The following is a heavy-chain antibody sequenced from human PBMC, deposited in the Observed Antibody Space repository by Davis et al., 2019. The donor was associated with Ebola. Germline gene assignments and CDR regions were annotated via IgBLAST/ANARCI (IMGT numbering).Heavy chain of an antibody. Sequence: ASVKVSCKASGYTFTSYYMHWVRQAPGQGLEWMGIINPSGGSTSYAQKFQGRVTMTRDTSTSTVYMELSSLRSEDTAVYYCASTVSDRGAPGYWGQGTLVTVSS. D-gene: IGHD4-11*01. V-gene: IGHV1-46*01. CDR1: GYTFTSYY. CDR2: INPSGGST. CDR3: ASTVSDRGAPGY. J-gene: IGHJ4*02.